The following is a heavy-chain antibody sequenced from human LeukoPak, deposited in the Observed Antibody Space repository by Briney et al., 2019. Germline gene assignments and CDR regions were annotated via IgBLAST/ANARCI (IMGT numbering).Heavy chain of an antibody. Sequence: ASVKVSCKVSGYTLTELSMHWVRQAPGKGLEWMGGFDPEDGETIYAQKFQGRVTITRDTSASTAYMELSSLRSEDTAVYYCARDPGFDPWGQGTLVTVSS. CDR3: ARDPGFDP. J-gene: IGHJ5*02. CDR1: GYTLTELS. V-gene: IGHV1-24*01. CDR2: FDPEDGET.